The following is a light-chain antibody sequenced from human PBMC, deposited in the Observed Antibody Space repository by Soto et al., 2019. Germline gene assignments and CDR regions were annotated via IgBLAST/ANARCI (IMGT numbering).Light chain of an antibody. CDR2: AAS. J-gene: IGKJ1*01. V-gene: IGKV1-12*01. CDR3: QQANSFPWT. Sequence: DIPMTQSPSYVSASVGDRVTITCRASQVIGSWLAWYQQKPGKAPKLLIYAASSLHSGVPSSFSGSGSGTDFTLTISSLQPEDSATNYCQQANSFPWTFGQGTKVEIK. CDR1: QVIGSW.